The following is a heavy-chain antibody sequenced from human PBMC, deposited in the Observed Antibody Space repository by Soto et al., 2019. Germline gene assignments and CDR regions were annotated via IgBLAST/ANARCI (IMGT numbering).Heavy chain of an antibody. D-gene: IGHD5-18*01. CDR3: ARALDTAMANYYYYYGMDV. V-gene: IGHV1-46*01. CDR1: GYTFTSYY. CDR2: INPSGGST. Sequence: ASVKVSFKASGYTFTSYYMHWVRQAPGQGLEWMGIINPSGGSTSYAQKFQGRVTMTRDTSTSTVYMELSSLRSEDTAVYYCARALDTAMANYYYYYGMDVWGQGTTVTSP. J-gene: IGHJ6*02.